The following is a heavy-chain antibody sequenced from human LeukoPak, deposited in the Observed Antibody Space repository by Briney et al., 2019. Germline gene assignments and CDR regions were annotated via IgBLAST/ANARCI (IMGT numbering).Heavy chain of an antibody. CDR3: ASRFWDDAFDI. D-gene: IGHD3-10*01. CDR2: ISSSSSTI. Sequence: GGSLRLSCAASGFTFSSYGMTWVRQAPGKGLEWVSYISSSSSTIYYADSVKGRFTISRDNAKNSLYLQLNSLRAEDTAVYYCASRFWDDAFDIWGQGTMVTVSS. V-gene: IGHV3-48*01. J-gene: IGHJ3*02. CDR1: GFTFSSYG.